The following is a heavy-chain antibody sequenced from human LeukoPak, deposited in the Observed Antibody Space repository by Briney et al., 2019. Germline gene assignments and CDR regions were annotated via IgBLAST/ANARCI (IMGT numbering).Heavy chain of an antibody. CDR3: ARSYYGDQYYFDY. D-gene: IGHD4-17*01. CDR1: GGSFSGYY. J-gene: IGHJ4*02. Sequence: SETLSLTCAVYGGSFSGYYWSWIRQPPGKGLEWIGEINHSGSTNYNPSLKSRVTISVDRSKNQFSLKLSSVTAADTAVYYCARSYYGDQYYFDYWGQGTLVTVSS. V-gene: IGHV4-34*01. CDR2: INHSGST.